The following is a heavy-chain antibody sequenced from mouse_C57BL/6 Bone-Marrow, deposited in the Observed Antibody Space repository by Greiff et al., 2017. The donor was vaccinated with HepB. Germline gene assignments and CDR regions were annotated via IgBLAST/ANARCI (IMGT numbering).Heavy chain of an antibody. CDR2: IYPRSGNT. J-gene: IGHJ1*03. D-gene: IGHD1-1*01. CDR1: GYTFTSYG. CDR3: ARGRYYGSSYDWYFDV. V-gene: IGHV1-81*01. Sequence: VQLQQSGAELARPGASVKLSCKASGYTFTSYGISWVKQRTGQGLEWIGEIYPRSGNTYYNEKFKGKATLTADKSSSTAYMELRSLTSEDSAVYFCARGRYYGSSYDWYFDVWGTGTTVTVSS.